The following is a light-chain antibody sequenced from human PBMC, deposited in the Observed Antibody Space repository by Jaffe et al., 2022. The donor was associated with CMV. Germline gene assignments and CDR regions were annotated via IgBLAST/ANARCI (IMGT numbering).Light chain of an antibody. Sequence: YEVTQPPSVSVSPGQTARITCSGDALPNQYGHWYQQRPGQAPVMVIYKDTERPSGIPQRFSGSRSGTTVTLTISGVQAEDEADYFCQSTDSSGTSQVFGGGTKLTVL. CDR2: KDT. CDR3: QSTDSSGTSQV. CDR1: ALPNQY. J-gene: IGLJ2*01. V-gene: IGLV3-25*03.